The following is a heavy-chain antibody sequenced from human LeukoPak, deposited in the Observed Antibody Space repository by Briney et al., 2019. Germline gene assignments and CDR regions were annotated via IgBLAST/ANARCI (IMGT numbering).Heavy chain of an antibody. D-gene: IGHD2-2*01. CDR3: AREGLYCSSTSCYRAEFDP. CDR2: IYTSGST. Sequence: SETLSLTCTVSGSSISSYYWSWIRQPAGKGLEWIGRIYTSGSTNYNPSLKSRVTMSVDTSKNQFSLKLSSVTAADTAVYYCAREGLYCSSTSCYRAEFDPWGQGTLVTVSS. J-gene: IGHJ5*02. CDR1: GSSISSYY. V-gene: IGHV4-4*07.